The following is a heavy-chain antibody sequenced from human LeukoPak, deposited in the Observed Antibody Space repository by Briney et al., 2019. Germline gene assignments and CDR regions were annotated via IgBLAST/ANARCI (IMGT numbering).Heavy chain of an antibody. J-gene: IGHJ5*02. D-gene: IGHD2-21*01. CDR3: ARDVVDITSDWFDP. CDR2: ISAYNGNT. V-gene: IGHV1-18*01. Sequence: GASVTVSCKASGGTFSSYAISWVRQAPGQGLEWMGWISAYNGNTNYAQKLQGRVTMTTDTSTSTAYMELRSLRSDDTAVYYCARDVVDITSDWFDPWGQGTLVTVSS. CDR1: GGTFSSYA.